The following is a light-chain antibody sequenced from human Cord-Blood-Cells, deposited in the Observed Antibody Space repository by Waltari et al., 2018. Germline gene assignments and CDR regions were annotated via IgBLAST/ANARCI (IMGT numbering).Light chain of an antibody. CDR2: LGS. Sequence: DIVMTQSLLTLPVTPGEPASISCRSSQSLLHSNGYNYLDRGLEKPGQSPQLLIYLGSNRASVVPDRFSGSGSGTDFTLKISRVAAEDVGVYYCMQALQTPWTCGQGTTVEIK. CDR3: MQALQTPWT. V-gene: IGKV2-28*01. CDR1: QSLLHSNGYNY. J-gene: IGKJ1*01.